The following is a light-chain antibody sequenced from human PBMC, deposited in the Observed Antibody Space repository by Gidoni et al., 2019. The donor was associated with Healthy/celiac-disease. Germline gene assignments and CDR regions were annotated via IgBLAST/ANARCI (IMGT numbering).Light chain of an antibody. Sequence: SYVLPHPPSVSVAPGKTARITCGGNNIGSKSVHWYQQKPGQAPVLVVYDDSDRPSGIPERFSGSNSGNTATLTISRVEAGEEADYNWQVWESSSDHVVFGGGTKLTVL. J-gene: IGLJ2*01. CDR1: NIGSKS. V-gene: IGLV3-21*03. CDR3: QVWESSSDHVV. CDR2: DDS.